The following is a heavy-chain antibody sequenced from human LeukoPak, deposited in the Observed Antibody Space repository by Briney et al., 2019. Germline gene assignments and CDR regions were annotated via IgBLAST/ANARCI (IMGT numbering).Heavy chain of an antibody. V-gene: IGHV3-53*01. J-gene: IGHJ4*02. Sequence: GGSLRLSCAASGFTVSSNYMSWVRQAPGKGLKWVSVIYSGGSTYYADSVKGRFTISRDNSKNTLYLQMNSLRAEDTAVYYCARGRGTMVRGVIIPSGFDYWGQGTLVTVSS. D-gene: IGHD3-10*01. CDR1: GFTVSSNY. CDR2: IYSGGST. CDR3: ARGRGTMVRGVIIPSGFDY.